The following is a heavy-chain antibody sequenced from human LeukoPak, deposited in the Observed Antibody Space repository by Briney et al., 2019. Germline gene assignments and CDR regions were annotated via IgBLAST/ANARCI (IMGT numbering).Heavy chain of an antibody. D-gene: IGHD2-2*01. V-gene: IGHV1-2*04. CDR1: GYTFTNYG. CDR2: INPNSGGT. CDR3: ARDPGDDCSSTSCYYDY. Sequence: PSASVKVSCKASGYTFTNYGISWVRQAPGQGLEWMGWINPNSGGTNYAQKFQGWVTMTRDTSISTAYMELSRLRSDDTAVYYCARDPGDDCSSTSCYYDYWGQGTLVTVSS. J-gene: IGHJ4*02.